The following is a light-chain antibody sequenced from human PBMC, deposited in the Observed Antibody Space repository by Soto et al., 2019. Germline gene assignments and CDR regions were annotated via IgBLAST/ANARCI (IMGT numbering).Light chain of an antibody. J-gene: IGLJ2*01. CDR3: GTWDNSLSAGL. CDR1: SSNIGNNF. Sequence: QSVLTQPPSVSAAPGQKVTISCSGSSSNIGNNFVSWYQQLPGTAPKLLIYDNDKRPSGIPDRFSGSKSGTSATLGITGLQTGDEVDYYCGTWDNSLSAGLFGGGPTVTVL. V-gene: IGLV1-51*01. CDR2: DND.